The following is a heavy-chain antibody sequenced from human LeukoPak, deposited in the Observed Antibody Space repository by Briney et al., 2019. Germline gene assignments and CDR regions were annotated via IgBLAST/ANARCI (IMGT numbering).Heavy chain of an antibody. CDR2: IYYSGST. D-gene: IGHD6-19*01. V-gene: IGHV4-38-2*01. CDR1: GYSISSGYY. J-gene: IGHJ4*02. Sequence: PSETLSLTCAVSGYSISSGYYWGWIRQPPGKGLEWIGSIYYSGSTYYNPSLKSRVTISVDTSKNQFSLKLSSVTAADTAVYYCARSQQWLVPFDYWGQGTLVTVSS. CDR3: ARSQQWLVPFDY.